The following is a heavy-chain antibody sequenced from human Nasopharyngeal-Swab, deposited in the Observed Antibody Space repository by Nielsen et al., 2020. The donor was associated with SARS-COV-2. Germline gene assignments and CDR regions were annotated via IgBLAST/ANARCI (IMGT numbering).Heavy chain of an antibody. CDR2: INPNSGDT. D-gene: IGHD2-8*01. CDR3: VRDDGDVPGVTGSGPPGGY. Sequence: ASVKVFCKASGYTFTDYYMHWVRQDPGQGLEGMGRINPNSGDTDYSQKFQGRVTVTRDTSINTVYMELSSLRSDDTAVFYCVRDDGDVPGVTGSGPPGGYWGQGTLVTVSS. CDR1: GYTFTDYY. J-gene: IGHJ4*02. V-gene: IGHV1-2*06.